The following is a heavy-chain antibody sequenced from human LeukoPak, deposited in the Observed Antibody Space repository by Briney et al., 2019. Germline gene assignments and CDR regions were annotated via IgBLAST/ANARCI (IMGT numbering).Heavy chain of an antibody. Sequence: SETLSLTCAVSGYSISSGYYWGWIRQPPGKVLGWIGSIYHSGSTYYNPSLKSRVTISVDTSKNQSLLKLSSVSAAHTAVYYCARPAYDFWSGYPHYFDYWGQGTLVTVSS. J-gene: IGHJ4*02. CDR3: ARPAYDFWSGYPHYFDY. V-gene: IGHV4-38-2*01. CDR2: IYHSGST. CDR1: GYSISSGYY. D-gene: IGHD3-3*01.